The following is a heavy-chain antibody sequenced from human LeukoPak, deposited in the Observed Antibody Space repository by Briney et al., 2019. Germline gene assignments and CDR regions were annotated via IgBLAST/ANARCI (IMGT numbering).Heavy chain of an antibody. D-gene: IGHD3-10*01. V-gene: IGHV4-59*01. J-gene: IGHJ4*02. CDR3: ARSSSFRGVPFDY. CDR1: GGSISSYY. Sequence: PSETLSLTCTVSGGSISSYYWSWIRQPPGKGLEWIGYIYYSGSTNYNPSLKSRVTISVDTSKNQFSQKLSSVTAADTAVYYCARSSSFRGVPFDYWGQGTLVTVSS. CDR2: IYYSGST.